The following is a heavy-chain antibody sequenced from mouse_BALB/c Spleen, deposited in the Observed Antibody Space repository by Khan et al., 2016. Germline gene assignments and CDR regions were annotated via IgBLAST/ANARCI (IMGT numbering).Heavy chain of an antibody. J-gene: IGHJ4*01. Sequence: QFQLVQSGPELKKPGETVKISCKASGYTFTDYSMHWVKQAPGQGLKWMGWINTETGEPTYADDFQGRFAFSLETSASTAYLEINNLKNEDTASYFCARATVVARNYYAVDDWGQGTTLTVSS. CDR2: INTETGEP. V-gene: IGHV9-2-1*01. D-gene: IGHD1-1*01. CDR3: ARATVVARNYYAVDD. CDR1: GYTFTDYS.